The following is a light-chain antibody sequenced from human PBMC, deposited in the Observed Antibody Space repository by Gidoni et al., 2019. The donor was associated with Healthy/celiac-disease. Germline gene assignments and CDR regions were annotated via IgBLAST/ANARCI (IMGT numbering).Light chain of an antibody. J-gene: IGKJ1*01. CDR3: QKYNSALWT. Sequence: DIQMTQSPSSLSASVGDRVTITCRASQGISNYLAWYQQKPGKVPKLLIYAASTLQSGVPSRFSVSGSGTDFTLTISSLQPADVATSYCQKYNSALWTFGQGTKVEIK. CDR2: AAS. V-gene: IGKV1-27*01. CDR1: QGISNY.